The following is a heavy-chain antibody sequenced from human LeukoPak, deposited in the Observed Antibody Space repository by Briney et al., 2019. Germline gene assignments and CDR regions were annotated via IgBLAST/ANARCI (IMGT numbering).Heavy chain of an antibody. J-gene: IGHJ4*02. V-gene: IGHV3-23*01. CDR1: GFTFSSYA. CDR2: ISGSGGST. CDR3: AKDRYSNYYFDY. Sequence: AGGSLRLSCAASGFTFSSYAMSWVRQAPGKGLEWVSAISGSGGSTYYADSVKGRFTISRDNSRNTLYLQMNSLRAEDTAVYYCAKDRYSNYYFDYWGQGTLVTVSS. D-gene: IGHD4-11*01.